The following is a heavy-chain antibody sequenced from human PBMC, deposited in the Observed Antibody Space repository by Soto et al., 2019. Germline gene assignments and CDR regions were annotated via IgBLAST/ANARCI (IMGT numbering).Heavy chain of an antibody. D-gene: IGHD5-12*01. Sequence: ASVKVSCKVSGYTLTDFSVHWVRQAPGKGLEWMGGFDPEEGETLYTQNFQGRVTMTEDTSTDTAYMELSSLRSDDTAVYYCAREGVAPYYYYGMDVWGQGTPVTVSS. CDR3: AREGVAPYYYYGMDV. CDR2: FDPEEGET. CDR1: GYTLTDFS. J-gene: IGHJ6*02. V-gene: IGHV1-24*01.